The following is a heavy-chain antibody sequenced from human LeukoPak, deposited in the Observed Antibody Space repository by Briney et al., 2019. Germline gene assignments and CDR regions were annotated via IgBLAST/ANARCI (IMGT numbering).Heavy chain of an antibody. J-gene: IGHJ6*02. CDR3: ARDWDSQLLWFGEPTLWPYYYYGMDV. CDR1: GFTFSSYA. Sequence: GGSLRLSCAASGFTFSSYAMHWVRQAPGKGLEWVSSISSSSSYIYYADSVKGRFTISRDNAKNSLYLQMNSLRAEDTAVYYCARDWDSQLLWFGEPTLWPYYYYGMDVWGQGTTVTVSS. V-gene: IGHV3-21*01. CDR2: ISSSSSYI. D-gene: IGHD3-10*01.